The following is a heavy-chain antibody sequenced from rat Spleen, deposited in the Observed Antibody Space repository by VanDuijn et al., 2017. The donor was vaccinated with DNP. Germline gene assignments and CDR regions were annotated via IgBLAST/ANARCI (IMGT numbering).Heavy chain of an antibody. CDR3: IRWNSGHFDY. CDR1: GFTLSRYW. J-gene: IGHJ2*01. D-gene: IGHD4-3*01. V-gene: IGHV5-58*01. CDR2: INTDGGIT. Sequence: EVQLVESGGGLVQPGRSLKLSCVASGFTLSRYWMYWIRQAPGKGLEWVASINTDGGITNYPDSVKGRFTISRDNAKSTLYLQMNSLRSEDMATYYCIRWNSGHFDYWGQGVMVTVSS.